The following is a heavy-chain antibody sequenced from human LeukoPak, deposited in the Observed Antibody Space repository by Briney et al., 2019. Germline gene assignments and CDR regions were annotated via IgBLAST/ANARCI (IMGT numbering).Heavy chain of an antibody. D-gene: IGHD1-26*01. Sequence: PGRSLRLSCTASGFTFSNYDMHWVRQAPGKGLEWMALISHDGSKKYFADSVKGRFTVSRDNSKNTLYLQLNSLGAEDTAMYYCARYSGIIKTFDYWGQGTLVTVSS. CDR1: GFTFSNYD. V-gene: IGHV3-30*03. J-gene: IGHJ4*02. CDR3: ARYSGIIKTFDY. CDR2: ISHDGSKK.